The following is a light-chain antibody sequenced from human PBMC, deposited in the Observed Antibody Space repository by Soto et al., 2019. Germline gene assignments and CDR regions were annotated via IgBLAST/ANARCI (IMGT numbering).Light chain of an antibody. CDR1: QSVWGSH. CDR3: LQYHNLWA. CDR2: RAS. J-gene: IGKJ1*01. Sequence: DIVLTQSPGTLSLSPGETATLSCRASQSVWGSHLAWYQQRPGQAPRLLIYRASTRAPGVPARFSGSGSGTEFTLTISSLQPEDFTVYSCLQYHNLWAFGQGTKVDIK. V-gene: IGKV3D-7*01.